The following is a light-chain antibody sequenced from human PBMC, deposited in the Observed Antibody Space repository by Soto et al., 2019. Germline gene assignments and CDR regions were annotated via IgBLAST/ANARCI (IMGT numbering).Light chain of an antibody. Sequence: QSALIQPASVSGSPGQSITISCTGTTSDVGGYNHVSWFQQHPGKVPKLMIYDVNNRPSGVSNRFSGSKSGNTASLTISGLQAEDEADYYCISYTNTNTLVFGGGTKVTVL. V-gene: IGLV2-14*01. CDR3: ISYTNTNTLV. CDR1: TSDVGGYNH. J-gene: IGLJ2*01. CDR2: DVN.